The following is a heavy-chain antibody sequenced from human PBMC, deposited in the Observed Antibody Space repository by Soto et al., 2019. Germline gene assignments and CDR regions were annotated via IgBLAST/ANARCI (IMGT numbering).Heavy chain of an antibody. CDR2: IYYSGST. Sequence: QVQLQESGPGLVKPSQTLSLTCTVSGGSISSGDYYWSWIRQPPGKGLEWIGYIYYSGSTYYNPSLKSRVTRSVHTSKNQFSLQLSSVTAADTAVYYCARVRIGSWYPWYFDYWGQGTLVTVSS. CDR3: ARVRIGSWYPWYFDY. D-gene: IGHD6-13*01. J-gene: IGHJ4*02. CDR1: GGSISSGDYY. V-gene: IGHV4-30-4*01.